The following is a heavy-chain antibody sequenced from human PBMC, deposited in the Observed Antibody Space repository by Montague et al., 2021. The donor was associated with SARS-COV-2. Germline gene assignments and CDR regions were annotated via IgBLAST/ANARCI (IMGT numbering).Heavy chain of an antibody. Sequence: SETLSLTCAVSGGSISTDNWWSWVRRPPGKGLEWIGEIFHSGRTXXNPXLKSRVTISVDRSNNQFSLELSSVTAADTAIYYCARDSQRSHFDYWGQGILVTVSS. V-gene: IGHV4-4*02. CDR3: ARDSQRSHFDY. CDR2: IFHSGRT. J-gene: IGHJ4*02. CDR1: GGSISTDNW. D-gene: IGHD6-25*01.